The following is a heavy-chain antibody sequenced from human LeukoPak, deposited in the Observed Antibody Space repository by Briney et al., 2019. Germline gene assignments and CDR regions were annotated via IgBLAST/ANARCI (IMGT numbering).Heavy chain of an antibody. Sequence: PGGSLRLSCAAPGFTFSSYAMSWVRQAPGKGLEWVSAISGSGGSTYYADSVKVRFTISRDNSKNTLYLQMNSLRAEDTAVYYCAKDLRYCSGGSCHWGQGTLVTVSS. CDR2: ISGSGGST. V-gene: IGHV3-23*01. CDR3: AKDLRYCSGGSCH. CDR1: GFTFSSYA. J-gene: IGHJ4*02. D-gene: IGHD2-15*01.